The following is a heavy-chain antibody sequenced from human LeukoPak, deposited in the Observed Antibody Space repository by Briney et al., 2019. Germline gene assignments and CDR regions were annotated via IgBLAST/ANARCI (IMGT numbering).Heavy chain of an antibody. CDR1: GFTFSNYE. CDR2: ISTSGITI. Sequence: GGSLRLSCAASGFTFSNYEMNWVRQAPGKGLEWVSYISTSGITIYYSDSAKGRFTISRDNAKNSLYLQMNSLRAEDTAVYYCARDQRDITMVRGVPQMDVWGQGTTVTVSS. J-gene: IGHJ6*02. V-gene: IGHV3-48*03. D-gene: IGHD3-10*01. CDR3: ARDQRDITMVRGVPQMDV.